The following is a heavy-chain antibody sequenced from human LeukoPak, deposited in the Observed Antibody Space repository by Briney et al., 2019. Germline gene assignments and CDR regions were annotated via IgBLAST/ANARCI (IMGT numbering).Heavy chain of an antibody. Sequence: SETLSLTCAVYGGSFSGYYWSWIRQPPGKGLEWIGFIYHSGSTYFNPSLKSRLTMSVDTSRNQFSLTLSSVTAADTAVYYCARARTVVVTTIVNYYYYMDVWGKGTTVTVSS. CDR3: ARARTVVVTTIVNYYYYMDV. CDR2: IYHSGST. V-gene: IGHV4-34*09. CDR1: GGSFSGYY. D-gene: IGHD2-21*02. J-gene: IGHJ6*03.